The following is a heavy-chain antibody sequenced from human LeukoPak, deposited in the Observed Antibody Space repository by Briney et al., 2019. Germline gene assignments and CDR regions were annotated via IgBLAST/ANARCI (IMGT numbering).Heavy chain of an antibody. CDR2: ISGSGGST. J-gene: IGHJ4*02. CDR3: ARAARLLDY. Sequence: GASLRLSCAASGFTFSSYGMSWVRQAPGKGLEWVSAISGSGGSTYYADSVKGRFTVSRDNAKNSLYLQMNSLRAEDTAVYYCARAARLLDYWGQGTLVTVSS. V-gene: IGHV3-23*01. CDR1: GFTFSSYG. D-gene: IGHD4-11*01.